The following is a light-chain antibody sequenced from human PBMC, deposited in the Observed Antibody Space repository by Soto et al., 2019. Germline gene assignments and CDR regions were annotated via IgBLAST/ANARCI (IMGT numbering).Light chain of an antibody. J-gene: IGKJ4*01. Sequence: GDRVTITCRASLGIRDYLAWYQQKPGRVPRLLIYSASTLQSGVPSRFSGSGSGTEFTLTISSLQPEDFASYYCQQLDRYPFTFGGGTKVE. V-gene: IGKV1-9*01. CDR2: SAS. CDR3: QQLDRYPFT. CDR1: LGIRDY.